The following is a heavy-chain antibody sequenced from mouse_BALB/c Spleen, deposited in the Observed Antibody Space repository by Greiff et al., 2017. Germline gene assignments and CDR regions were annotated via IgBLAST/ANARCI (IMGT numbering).Heavy chain of an antibody. J-gene: IGHJ4*01. CDR3: ADSSGYPHYYAMDY. V-gene: IGHV14-3*02. D-gene: IGHD3-2*01. CDR2: IDPANGNT. CDR1: GFNIKDTY. Sequence: VQLQQSGAELVKPGASVKLSCTASGFNIKDTYMHWVKQRPEQGLEWIGRIDPANGNTKYDPKFQGKATITADTSSNTAYLQLSSLTSEDTAVYYCADSSGYPHYYAMDYWGQGTSVTVSS.